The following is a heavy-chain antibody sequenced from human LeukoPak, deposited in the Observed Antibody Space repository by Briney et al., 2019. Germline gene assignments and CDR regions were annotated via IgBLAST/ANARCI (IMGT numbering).Heavy chain of an antibody. CDR3: ARGGRWIQLWGSRYFDY. CDR1: GGSFSGYY. D-gene: IGHD5-18*01. CDR2: INHSGST. V-gene: IGHV4-34*01. Sequence: PSETLSLTCAVYGGSFSGYYWSWIRQPPGKGLEWIGEINHSGSTNYNPSLKSRVTISVDTSKNQFSLKLSSVTAADTAVYYCARGGRWIQLWGSRYFDYWGQGTLVTVSS. J-gene: IGHJ4*02.